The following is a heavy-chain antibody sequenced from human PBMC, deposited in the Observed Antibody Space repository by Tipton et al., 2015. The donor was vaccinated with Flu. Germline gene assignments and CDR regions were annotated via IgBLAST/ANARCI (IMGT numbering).Heavy chain of an antibody. J-gene: IGHJ4*02. CDR1: GDSTSDYY. D-gene: IGHD5-12*01. CDR2: VYSNGTT. CDR3: ARGGFSGFESGPFDS. Sequence: TLSLTCTVSGDSTSDYYWNWIRQPPGKGLEWIGYVYSNGTTNYSPSLKSRVTVSVDTSKNQFSLKLKSVTAADTAIYYCARGGFSGFESGPFDSWGQGTLVAVS. V-gene: IGHV4-59*01.